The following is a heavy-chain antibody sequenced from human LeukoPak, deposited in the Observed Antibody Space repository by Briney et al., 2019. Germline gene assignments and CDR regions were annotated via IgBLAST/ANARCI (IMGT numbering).Heavy chain of an antibody. Sequence: GGSLRLSGAASGFTFDDYGMSWVRQAPGKGLEWVSGINWNGGSTGYADSVKGRFTISRDNAKNSLYLQMNSLRAEDTALYYCARGGYYYDSSGYYYSDYWGQGTLVIVSS. D-gene: IGHD3-22*01. CDR2: INWNGGST. CDR3: ARGGYYYDSSGYYYSDY. J-gene: IGHJ4*02. CDR1: GFTFDDYG. V-gene: IGHV3-20*04.